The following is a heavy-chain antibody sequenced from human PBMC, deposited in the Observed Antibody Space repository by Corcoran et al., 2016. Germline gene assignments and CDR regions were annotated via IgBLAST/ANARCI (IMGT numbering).Heavy chain of an antibody. Sequence: QVQLQQWGAGLLKPSETLSLTCAVYGGSFSGYYWSWIRQPPGKGLEWIGEINHSGSTNYNPSLKSRVTISVDTSKNQFSLNLSSVTAADTAVYYCRGDSSGYSVGWFDPWGQGTLVTVSS. CDR3: RGDSSGYSVGWFDP. V-gene: IGHV4-34*01. CDR2: INHSGST. J-gene: IGHJ5*02. D-gene: IGHD3-22*01. CDR1: GGSFSGYY.